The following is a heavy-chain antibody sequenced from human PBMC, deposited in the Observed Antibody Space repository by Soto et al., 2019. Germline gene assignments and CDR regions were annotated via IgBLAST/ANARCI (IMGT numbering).Heavy chain of an antibody. CDR3: AKRGGYDYVWKSYRPDY. D-gene: IGHD3-16*02. CDR1: GFTFSSFA. CDR2: LSGSGGDT. V-gene: IGHV3-23*01. J-gene: IGHJ4*02. Sequence: EVQLLESGGDLVQPGGSLRLSCVASGFTFSSFAMTWVRQAPGKGLEWVSTLSGSGGDTYYADSVNGRFTISRDKSKNTLYLLMDRLRVEDTAVYYCAKRGGYDYVWKSYRPDYWGQGTLVTVSS.